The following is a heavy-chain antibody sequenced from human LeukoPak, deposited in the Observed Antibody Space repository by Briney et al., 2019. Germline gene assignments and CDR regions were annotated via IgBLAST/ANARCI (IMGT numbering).Heavy chain of an antibody. CDR1: GYTFTGYY. J-gene: IGHJ6*02. CDR3: ARGYSYGYYYYGMDV. V-gene: IGHV1-2*02. CDR2: INPNSGGT. Sequence: VASVKVSCKASGYTFTGYYMHWVRQAPGQGLEWMGWINPNSGGTNYAQKFQGRVTMTRDTSISTAYMQLSRPRSDDTAVYYCARGYSYGYYYYGMDVWGQGTTVTVSS. D-gene: IGHD5-18*01.